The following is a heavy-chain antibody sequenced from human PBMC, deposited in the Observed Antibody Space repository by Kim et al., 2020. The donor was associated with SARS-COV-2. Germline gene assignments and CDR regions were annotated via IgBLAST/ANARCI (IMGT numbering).Heavy chain of an antibody. D-gene: IGHD6-13*01. Sequence: PSLKGRVTISVDTSKNQFSLKLSSVTAADTAVYYCASIPNSLAAAGQLDYWGQGTLVTVSS. V-gene: IGHV4-34*01. J-gene: IGHJ4*02. CDR3: ASIPNSLAAAGQLDY.